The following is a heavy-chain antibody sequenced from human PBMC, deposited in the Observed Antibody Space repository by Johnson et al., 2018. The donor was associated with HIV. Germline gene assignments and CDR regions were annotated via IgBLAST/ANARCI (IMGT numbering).Heavy chain of an antibody. V-gene: IGHV3-30*02. J-gene: IGHJ3*02. CDR2: IRYDGTNT. Sequence: QVQLVESGGGVVQPGGSLRLSCAASGFTFSSFGIHWVRQAPGKGLEWVAFIRYDGTNTNYADSVKGRFPISRDNSKNTLYLQMNSLRAEDTAVYYCAKSPAKDHGGNSGAFDIWGQGTMVTVSS. D-gene: IGHD4-23*01. CDR1: GFTFSSFG. CDR3: AKSPAKDHGGNSGAFDI.